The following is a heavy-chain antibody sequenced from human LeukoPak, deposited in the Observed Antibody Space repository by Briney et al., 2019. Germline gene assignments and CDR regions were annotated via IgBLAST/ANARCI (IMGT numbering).Heavy chain of an antibody. J-gene: IGHJ4*02. D-gene: IGHD5-12*01. CDR1: GGSFSGYY. CDR2: INHSGST. V-gene: IGHV4-34*01. CDR3: ARCGGYASPIVY. Sequence: SATLSLTCAVYGGSFSGYYWSWIRQPPGKGLEWIGEINHSGSTNYNPSLKSRVTISVDTSKNQFSLKLSSVTAADTAVYYCARCGGYASPIVYWGQGALVTVSS.